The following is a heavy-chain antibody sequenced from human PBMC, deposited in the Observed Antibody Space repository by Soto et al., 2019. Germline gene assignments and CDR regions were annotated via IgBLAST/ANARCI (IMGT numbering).Heavy chain of an antibody. Sequence: QVQLQESGPGLVTPSQTLSLSCTVSGDSISSGAYYWSWVRQFPGKGLEWIGYVHYSGNTFYTPSLKSRLSLSLDTSQNQFSLNLNSVSAADTAVYYCAASRKGRWTCDYWGQGTLVTVAS. J-gene: IGHJ4*02. CDR1: GDSISSGAYY. D-gene: IGHD1-1*01. V-gene: IGHV4-31*03. CDR3: AASRKGRWTCDY. CDR2: VHYSGNT.